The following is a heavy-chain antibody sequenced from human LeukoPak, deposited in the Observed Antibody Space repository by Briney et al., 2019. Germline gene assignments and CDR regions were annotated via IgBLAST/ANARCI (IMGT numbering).Heavy chain of an antibody. CDR2: IIPIFGTA. CDR3: ARVDDSSGYYYAGDFFDY. D-gene: IGHD3-22*01. V-gene: IGHV1-69*06. J-gene: IGHJ4*02. CDR1: GGTFSSYA. Sequence: SVKVSCKASGGTFSSYAISWVRQAPGQGLEWMGGIIPIFGTANYAQKFQGRVTITADKSTSTAYMELSSLRSEDTAVYYCARVDDSSGYYYAGDFFDYWGQGTLVTVSS.